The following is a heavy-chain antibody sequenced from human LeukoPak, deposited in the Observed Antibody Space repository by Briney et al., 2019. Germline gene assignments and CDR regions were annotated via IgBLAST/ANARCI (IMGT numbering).Heavy chain of an antibody. CDR3: ARAQWELGY. Sequence: PGGSLRLSCAASGFTFSSYVMSWVRQTPGKGPEWVSAITESGGSTYYADSVKGRFTISRDNSKNPLYLQMNSLRAEDTAVYYCARAQWELGYWGQGTLVTVSS. V-gene: IGHV3-23*01. CDR2: ITESGGST. CDR1: GFTFSSYV. J-gene: IGHJ4*02. D-gene: IGHD1-26*01.